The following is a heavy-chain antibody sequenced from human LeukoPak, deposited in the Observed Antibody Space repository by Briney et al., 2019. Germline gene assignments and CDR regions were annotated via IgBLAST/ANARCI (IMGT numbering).Heavy chain of an antibody. CDR2: IYYSGST. CDR1: GGSISSSSYY. Sequence: PSETLSLTCTVSGGSISSSSYYWGWIRQPPGKGLEWIGSIYYSGSTYYNPSLKSRVTISVDTSKNQFSLKLSSVTAADTAVYYCAREFRSSTSWSFQHWGQGTLVTVSS. CDR3: AREFRSSTSWSFQH. D-gene: IGHD2-2*01. V-gene: IGHV4-39*07. J-gene: IGHJ1*01.